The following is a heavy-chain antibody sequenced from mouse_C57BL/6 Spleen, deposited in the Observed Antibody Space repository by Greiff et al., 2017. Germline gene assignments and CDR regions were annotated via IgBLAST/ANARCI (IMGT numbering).Heavy chain of an antibody. CDR2: INPYNGDT. CDR1: GYSFTGYF. V-gene: IGHV1-20*01. CDR3: ARSSYYYAMDY. J-gene: IGHJ4*01. Sequence: EVKLVESGPELVKPGDSVKISCKASGYSFTGYFMNWVLQSHGKSLEWIGRINPYNGDTFYNQKFKGKATLTVDKSSSTAHMELRSLTSEDSAVYYCARSSYYYAMDYWGQGTSVTVSS.